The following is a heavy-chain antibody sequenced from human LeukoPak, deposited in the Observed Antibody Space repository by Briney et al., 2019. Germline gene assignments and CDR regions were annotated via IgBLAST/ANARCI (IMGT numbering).Heavy chain of an antibody. CDR1: GFSFSESY. CDR2: ISGSGSPI. Sequence: GGSLTLSCEAPGFSFSESYMSWIRQAPGKGLQWVAYISGSGSPIYYADSVRGRFTVSRDNARNSLYLHMNSLKADDTAVYYCARGKRRFDYWGQGTLVTVSS. J-gene: IGHJ4*02. CDR3: ARGKRRFDY. V-gene: IGHV3-11*01.